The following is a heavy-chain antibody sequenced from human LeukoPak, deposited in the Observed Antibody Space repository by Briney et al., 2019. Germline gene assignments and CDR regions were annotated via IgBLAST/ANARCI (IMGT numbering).Heavy chain of an antibody. CDR1: GFTFSSYA. CDR3: AKTVLRYFALDY. V-gene: IGHV3-23*01. J-gene: IGHJ4*02. D-gene: IGHD3-9*01. Sequence: GVSLRLSCPASGFTFSSYAMSWVRQAPGKGLEGVSAISGSGGSTYYADSVKGRFTISRDNSKNTLYLQMNSLRAEDTAVYYCAKTVLRYFALDYWGQGTLVTVSS. CDR2: ISGSGGST.